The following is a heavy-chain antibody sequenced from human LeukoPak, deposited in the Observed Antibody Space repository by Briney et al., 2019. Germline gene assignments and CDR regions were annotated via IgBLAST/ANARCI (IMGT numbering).Heavy chain of an antibody. CDR1: GFTFSDSA. V-gene: IGHV3-30*04. J-gene: IGHJ4*02. Sequence: PGRSLRLSCAASGFTFSDSAMHWVRQAPGKGLEWVAVISYDGNLKYYTDSVKGRFTISRDNSKSTLYLHMNSLRPEDSAIYYCATPDDKYYFDYWGQGTLVTVSS. CDR2: ISYDGNLK. CDR3: ATPDDKYYFDY. D-gene: IGHD3-22*01.